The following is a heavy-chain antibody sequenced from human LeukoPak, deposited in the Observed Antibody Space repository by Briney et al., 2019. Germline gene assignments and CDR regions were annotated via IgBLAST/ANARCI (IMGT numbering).Heavy chain of an antibody. CDR3: ARTLDGGRSQPHDAFDI. CDR2: ISAYNGNR. J-gene: IGHJ3*02. D-gene: IGHD1-14*01. V-gene: IGHV1-18*04. CDR1: GYTFTSYY. Sequence: ASVKVSCKASGYTFTSYYMHWVRQAPGQGLEWMGWISAYNGNRNSAQKLQGRVTMTTDTSTSTAYMELRSLRSDDTAVYYCARTLDGGRSQPHDAFDIWGQGTVVTVSS.